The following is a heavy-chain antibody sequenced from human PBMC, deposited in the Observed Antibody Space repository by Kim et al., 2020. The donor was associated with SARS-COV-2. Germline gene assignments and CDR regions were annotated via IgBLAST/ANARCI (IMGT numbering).Heavy chain of an antibody. CDR2: ISYDGSNK. Sequence: GGSLRLSCAASGFTFSSYGMHWVRQAPGKGLEWVAVISYDGSNKYYADSVKGRFTISRDNSKNTLYLQMNSLRAEDTAVYYCAKERWWFFDCSSTSCYEGAFDIWGQGTMVTVSS. CDR1: GFTFSSYG. J-gene: IGHJ3*02. CDR3: AKERWWFFDCSSTSCYEGAFDI. D-gene: IGHD2-2*01. V-gene: IGHV3-30*18.